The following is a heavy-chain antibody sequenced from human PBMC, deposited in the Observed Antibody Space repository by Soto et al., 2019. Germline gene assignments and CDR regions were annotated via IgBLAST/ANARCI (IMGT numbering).Heavy chain of an antibody. J-gene: IGHJ4*02. CDR3: ARGLLVGHETVDY. CDR1: GDIFTTYA. CDR2: IKPAIGSA. D-gene: IGHD1-26*01. V-gene: IGHV1-69*01. Sequence: QVQVVQSGAEVKEPGSSVKVSCKASGDIFTTYAINWVRQAPGQGLVWMGGIKPAIGSANYAPTFQGRPTITADDLTATAYMDLTSLTSEDTAVYYCARGLLVGHETVDYWGQGTLVTVSS.